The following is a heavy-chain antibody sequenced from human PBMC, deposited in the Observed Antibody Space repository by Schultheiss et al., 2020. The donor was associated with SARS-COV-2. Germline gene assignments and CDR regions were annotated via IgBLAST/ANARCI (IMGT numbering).Heavy chain of an antibody. Sequence: GGSLRLSCAASGFTFSSYAMSWVRQAPGKGLEWVGRIKSKTDGGTTDYAAPVKGRFTISRDDSKNTLYLQMNSLKTEDTAVYYCANLHSPSSSWYRYYYYYGMDVWGQGTTVTVS. D-gene: IGHD6-13*01. CDR2: IKSKTDGGTT. CDR1: GFTFSSYA. V-gene: IGHV3-15*01. J-gene: IGHJ6*02. CDR3: ANLHSPSSSWYRYYYYYGMDV.